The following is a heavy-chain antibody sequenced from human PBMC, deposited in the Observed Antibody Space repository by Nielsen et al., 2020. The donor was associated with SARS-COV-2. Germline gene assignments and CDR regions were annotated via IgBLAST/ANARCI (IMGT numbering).Heavy chain of an antibody. D-gene: IGHD4-17*01. CDR3: ARDGAVTMPSFFDY. V-gene: IGHV3-23*01. Sequence: GESLKISCAASGFTFSSYAMSWVRQAPGKGLEWVSAISGSGGSTYYADSVKGRFTISRDNAKNSLYLQMNSLRAEDTAVYYCARDGAVTMPSFFDYWGQGTLVTVSS. CDR2: ISGSGGST. CDR1: GFTFSSYA. J-gene: IGHJ4*02.